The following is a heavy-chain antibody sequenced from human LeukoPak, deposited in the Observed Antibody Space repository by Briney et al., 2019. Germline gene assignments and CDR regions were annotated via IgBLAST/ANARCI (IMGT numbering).Heavy chain of an antibody. V-gene: IGHV4-4*02. J-gene: IGHJ4*02. CDR3: AREGGFSRPLDY. CDR2: VHLDGRT. Sequence: SETLSLTRGVSGGSLTSTNWWTWVRQPPGKGLEWIGEVHLDGRTNYNPSLKSRLTMSVDLSENHVSLKLTSVTAADTAVYYCAREGGFSRPLDYSGQGTLVTVSS. D-gene: IGHD3-3*01. CDR1: GGSLTSTNW.